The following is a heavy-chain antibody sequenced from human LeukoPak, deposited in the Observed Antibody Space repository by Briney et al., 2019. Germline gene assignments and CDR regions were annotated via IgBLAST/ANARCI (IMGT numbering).Heavy chain of an antibody. D-gene: IGHD3-22*01. CDR1: GYTFTSYD. CDR2: MNPNSGHT. CDR3: AREYHDSSGFYYFDY. J-gene: IGHJ4*02. V-gene: IGHV1-8*03. Sequence: ASVKVSCKASGYTFTSYDINWVRQATGQGLEWMGWMNPNSGHTDYAQKFQGRVTITRNTSISTAYMELSSLRAEDTALYHCAREYHDSSGFYYFDYWGQGTLVTVSS.